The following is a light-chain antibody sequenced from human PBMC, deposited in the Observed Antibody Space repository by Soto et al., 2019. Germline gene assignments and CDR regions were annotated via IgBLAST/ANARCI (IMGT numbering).Light chain of an antibody. CDR2: SAS. J-gene: IGKJ4*01. CDR3: QQYNNWPLT. CDR1: QSVSSN. Sequence: MTQSPSSLSVSPGERATLSCRASQSVSSNLAWYQQKPGQPPRLLIYSASTGATGIPARFSGSGSGTEFTLTISSLQSEDFAVYYCQQYNNWPLTFGGGTKVEIK. V-gene: IGKV3-15*01.